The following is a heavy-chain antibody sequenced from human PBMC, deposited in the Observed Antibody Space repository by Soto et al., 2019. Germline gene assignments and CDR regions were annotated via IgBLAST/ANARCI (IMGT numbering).Heavy chain of an antibody. CDR1: GFTFSGYA. D-gene: IGHD3-3*01. V-gene: IGHV3-23*01. CDR2: ISGSGGST. J-gene: IGHJ6*04. Sequence: PGGSLRLSCPASGFTFSGYAMSWVRLAPGKGQEWVSAISGSGGSTYYADSVKGRFTISRDNSKNTLYLQMNSLRAEDTAVYYCAGSWSGHRPEFPYVEDVWGEGTTVTVSS. CDR3: AGSWSGHRPEFPYVEDV.